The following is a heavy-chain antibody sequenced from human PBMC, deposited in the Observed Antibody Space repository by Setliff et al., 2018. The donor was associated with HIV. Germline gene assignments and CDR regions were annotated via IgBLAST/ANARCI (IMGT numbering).Heavy chain of an antibody. CDR1: GYSFTSYW. Sequence: GESLKISCKGSGYSFTSYWIGWVRQMPGKGLEWMGIIYPGDSDTRYSSSFQGQVTISADKSISTAYLQWSSLKASDTAVYYCARTYYYDSSGYTPWYYWGQGTLVTVSS. V-gene: IGHV5-51*01. J-gene: IGHJ4*02. D-gene: IGHD3-22*01. CDR3: ARTYYYDSSGYTPWYY. CDR2: IYPGDSDT.